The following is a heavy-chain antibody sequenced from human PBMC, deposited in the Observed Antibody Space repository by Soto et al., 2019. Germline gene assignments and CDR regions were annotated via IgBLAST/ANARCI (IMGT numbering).Heavy chain of an antibody. D-gene: IGHD3-9*01. CDR1: GGSISSYY. J-gene: IGHJ4*02. V-gene: IGHV4-59*01. Sequence: SETLSLTCTVSGGSISSYYWSWIRQPPGKGLEWIGYIYYSGSTNYNPSLKSRVTISVDTSKNQFSLKLSSVTAADTAVYYCARGEISSNVLRYFDWPRAFDYWGQGTLVTVSS. CDR3: ARGEISSNVLRYFDWPRAFDY. CDR2: IYYSGST.